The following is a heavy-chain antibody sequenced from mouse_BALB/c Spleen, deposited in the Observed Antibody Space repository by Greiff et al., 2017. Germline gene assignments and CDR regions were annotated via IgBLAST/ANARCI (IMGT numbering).Heavy chain of an antibody. J-gene: IGHJ2*01. D-gene: IGHD1-1*02. CDR1: GFTFSSYA. CDR2: ISSGSSTI. Sequence: EVQGVESGGGLVKPGGSLKLSCAASGFTFSSYAMSWVRQSPEKRLEWVAYISSGSSTIYYADTVKGRFTISRDNPKNTLFLQMTSLRSEDTAMYYCARWWDGFDYWGQGTTLTVSS. V-gene: IGHV5-17*02. CDR3: ARWWDGFDY.